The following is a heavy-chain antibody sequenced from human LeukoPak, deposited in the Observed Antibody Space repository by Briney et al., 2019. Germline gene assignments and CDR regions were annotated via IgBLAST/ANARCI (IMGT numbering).Heavy chain of an antibody. CDR3: ARDYSSSWYGYYYYYMDV. D-gene: IGHD6-13*01. V-gene: IGHV3-21*01. CDR1: GFTFSSYS. J-gene: IGHJ6*03. Sequence: GGSLRLSCAASGFTFSSYSMNWVRQAPGKGLEWVSSISSSSTNIYYADSVKGRFTISRDNAKNSLYLQMNSLRAEDTAVYYCARDYSSSWYGYYYYYMDVWGKGTTVTVSS. CDR2: ISSSSTNI.